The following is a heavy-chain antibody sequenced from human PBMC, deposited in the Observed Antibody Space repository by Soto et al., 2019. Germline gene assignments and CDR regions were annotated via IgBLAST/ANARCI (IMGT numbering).Heavy chain of an antibody. CDR2: IKYSGTT. J-gene: IGHJ4*02. CDR1: GGSISSSRCH. V-gene: IGHV4-39*01. CDR3: ARRYGYSFDY. D-gene: IGHD1-1*01. Sequence: PSETLSLTCTVSGGSISSSRCHWGWIRQPPGKGLEWIASIKYSGTTFYNPSLKSRVTLSVDTSTNQCSLTLSSMTAADTAVYYCARRYGYSFDYWGQGTLVTVSS.